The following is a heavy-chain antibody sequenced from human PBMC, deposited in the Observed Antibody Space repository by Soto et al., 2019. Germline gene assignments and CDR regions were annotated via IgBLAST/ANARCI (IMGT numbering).Heavy chain of an antibody. CDR2: IYYSGST. CDR3: ARVAGYDSSGELDY. V-gene: IGHV4-30-4*08. J-gene: IGHJ4*02. CDR1: GGSISSGGYY. D-gene: IGHD3-22*01. Sequence: PSETLYLTCTVAGGSISSGGYYWSWIRHLPGNGLEWIGYIYYSGSTYYNPSLKSRVTISVDTSKNQFSLKLSSVTAADTAVYYCARVAGYDSSGELDYWGQGTLVTVS.